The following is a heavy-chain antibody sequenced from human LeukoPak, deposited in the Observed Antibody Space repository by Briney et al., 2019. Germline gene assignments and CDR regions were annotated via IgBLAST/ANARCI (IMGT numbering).Heavy chain of an antibody. Sequence: SETLSLTCTVSGYSISSGYYWGWIRQPPGKGLEWIGSIYHSGSTYYNPSLKSRVTISVDTSKNQFSLKLSSVTAADTAVYCCARHLYSSGWYLGFCFDYWGQGTLVTVSS. J-gene: IGHJ4*02. CDR2: IYHSGST. CDR1: GYSISSGYY. D-gene: IGHD6-19*01. CDR3: ARHLYSSGWYLGFCFDY. V-gene: IGHV4-38-2*02.